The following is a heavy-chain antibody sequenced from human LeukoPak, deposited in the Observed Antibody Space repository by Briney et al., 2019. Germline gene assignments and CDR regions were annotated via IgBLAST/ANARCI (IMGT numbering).Heavy chain of an antibody. Sequence: SETLSLTCTVSDGSISSANYYWRWIRQPPGKGLDWIGYIHHSGSAYYNPSLKSRFTMSVDTSKNQFSLKLSSATAADTAVYYCARHIGGTTYDYWGQGTLVTVSS. CDR1: DGSISSANYY. D-gene: IGHD1-7*01. V-gene: IGHV4-30-4*01. CDR2: IHHSGSA. CDR3: ARHIGGTTYDY. J-gene: IGHJ4*02.